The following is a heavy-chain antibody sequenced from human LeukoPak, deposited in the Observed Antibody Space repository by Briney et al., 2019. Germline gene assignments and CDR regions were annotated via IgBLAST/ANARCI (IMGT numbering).Heavy chain of an antibody. D-gene: IGHD3-10*01. Sequence: PSETLSLTCSVSGASISSSNYYWGWIRQPPGKGLEWIGTIYYSGNTYYNPSLKSRVTISVGTSKNQFSLKLSSVTAADTAVYYCTRGHGVLLWFGDGGNHGMDVWGQGTTVTVSS. J-gene: IGHJ6*02. CDR3: TRGHGVLLWFGDGGNHGMDV. V-gene: IGHV4-39*07. CDR1: GASISSSNYY. CDR2: IYYSGNT.